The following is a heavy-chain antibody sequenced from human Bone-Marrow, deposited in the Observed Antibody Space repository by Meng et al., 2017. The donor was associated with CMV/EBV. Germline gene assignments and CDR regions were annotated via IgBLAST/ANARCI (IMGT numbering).Heavy chain of an antibody. D-gene: IGHD6-6*01. J-gene: IGHJ4*02. CDR3: ARGLIAARLDY. CDR1: GFTFSNYH. Sequence: GESLKISCVASGFTFSNYHMHWVRQAPGKGLEWVAVIWFDGSNKYYVDSVKGRFTIPRDNSKNTLYLQMNSLRAEDTAVYYCARGLIAARLDYWGQGTLVTVSS. CDR2: IWFDGSNK. V-gene: IGHV3-33*01.